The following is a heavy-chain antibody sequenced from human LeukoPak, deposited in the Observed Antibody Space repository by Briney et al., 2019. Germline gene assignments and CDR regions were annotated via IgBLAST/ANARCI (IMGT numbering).Heavy chain of an antibody. V-gene: IGHV4-39*01. CDR2: IYYSGST. D-gene: IGHD4-11*01. J-gene: IGHJ4*02. CDR3: ARPPSSVTTSGDDS. CDR1: GGSISSSSYY. Sequence: PSETLSLTCTVSGGSISSSSYYWGWIRQPPGKGLEWIGSIYYSGSTYYNPSLKSRVTISVDASKNQFSLKLSSVTAADTALYYCARPPSSVTTSGDDSWGQGTLVTVSS.